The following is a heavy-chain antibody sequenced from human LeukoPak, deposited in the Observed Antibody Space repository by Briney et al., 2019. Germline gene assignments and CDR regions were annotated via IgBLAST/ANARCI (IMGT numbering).Heavy chain of an antibody. Sequence: AASVKVSCKASGNSISNYAVSWVRQAPGQGFEWMGGIIPIFGTADYAQKFQGRVTITADQSTSTTYIALSSLKSEDTATYYCTTRACHAGGCSSSFYYYYGLHFWGQRTTVSVSS. CDR1: GNSISNYA. CDR3: TTRACHAGGCSSSFYYYYGLHF. V-gene: IGHV1-69*13. CDR2: IIPIFGTA. J-gene: IGHJ6*02. D-gene: IGHD3-16*01.